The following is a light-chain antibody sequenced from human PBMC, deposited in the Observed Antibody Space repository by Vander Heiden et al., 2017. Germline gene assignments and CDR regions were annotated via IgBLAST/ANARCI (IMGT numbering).Light chain of an antibody. CDR2: YKSDSDK. V-gene: IGLV5-45*03. Sequence: QAVLTQPSSLSASPGASSSLTCTLRSGINVGTYRIYWYQQKPGSPPQYLLRYKSDSDKQQGSGVPSRFSGSKDASANAGILLISELQSEDEADYYCMIWNSSAWVFGGGTKLTVL. CDR1: SGINVGTYR. J-gene: IGLJ3*02. CDR3: MIWNSSAWV.